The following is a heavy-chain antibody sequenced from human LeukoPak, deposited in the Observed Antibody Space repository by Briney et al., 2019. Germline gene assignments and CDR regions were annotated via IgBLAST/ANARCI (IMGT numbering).Heavy chain of an antibody. D-gene: IGHD3-10*01. CDR3: TRDIKLSTSYYLDN. CDR1: GFTFRSLW. CDR2: IMLGGREK. V-gene: IGHV3-7*01. Sequence: GESLTLSCAASGFTFRSLWTRWVSPARGEGLEWVANIMLGGREKFYVDSGKGRFTISRDNDKNSLYLQMKSLRVEDRAVYYWTRDIKLSTSYYLDNGGQGTLVTVSS. J-gene: IGHJ4*02.